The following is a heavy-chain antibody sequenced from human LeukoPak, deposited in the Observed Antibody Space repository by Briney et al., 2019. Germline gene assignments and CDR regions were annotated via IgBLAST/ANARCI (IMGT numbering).Heavy chain of an antibody. J-gene: IGHJ4*02. CDR1: GFSLSRFG. D-gene: IGHD2-15*01. V-gene: IGHV3-48*02. CDR3: AQKGGTDH. Sequence: RGSLRLSCAASGFSLSRFGMNWFRQAPGKGPEWISHISSTSGAVYYADSVKGRFTISRDNVKNSLYLQMSSLRNEDTAIYYCAQKGGTDHWGQGTLVTVSS. CDR2: ISSTSGAV.